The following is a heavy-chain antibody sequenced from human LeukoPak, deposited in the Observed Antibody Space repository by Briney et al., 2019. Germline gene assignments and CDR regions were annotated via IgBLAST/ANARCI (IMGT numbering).Heavy chain of an antibody. J-gene: IGHJ4*02. D-gene: IGHD2-2*02. V-gene: IGHV1-18*01. CDR3: ARVACSSTSCNIGPIDY. CDR2: ISAYNGNT. Sequence: GASVKVSCKASGYTFTSYGISWVRQAPGQGLEWMGWISAYNGNTNYAQKLQSRVTMTTDTSTSTAYMELRSLRSDDTAVYYCARVACSSTSCNIGPIDYWGQGTLVTVSS. CDR1: GYTFTSYG.